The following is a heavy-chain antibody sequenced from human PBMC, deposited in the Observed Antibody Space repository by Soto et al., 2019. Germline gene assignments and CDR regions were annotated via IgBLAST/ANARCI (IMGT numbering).Heavy chain of an antibody. V-gene: IGHV3-74*01. D-gene: IGHD3-22*01. CDR1: GFTFSSYW. CDR2: INCDGSST. J-gene: IGHJ6*02. CDR3: ARPVDFYDSSSYDYYYYGMDV. Sequence: GGSLRLSCAASGFTFSSYWMHWVRQAPGKGLVWVSRINCDGSSTSYADSVKGRFTISRDNDKNTLYLQMNSLRAEDSAVYYCARPVDFYDSSSYDYYYYGMDVWGQGTTVTVSS.